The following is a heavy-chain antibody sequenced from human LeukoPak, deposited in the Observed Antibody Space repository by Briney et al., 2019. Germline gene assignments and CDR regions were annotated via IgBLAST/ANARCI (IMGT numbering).Heavy chain of an antibody. CDR2: IKQDGSEK. D-gene: IGHD2-15*01. Sequence: AGGSLRLSCAASGFTFSSYWMSWVRQAPGKGLEWVANIKQDGSEKYYVDSVKGRFTISRDNAKNSLYLQMNSLRAEDTAVYYCARDVSPDYCSGGSCYHYYYYMDVWGKGTTVTVSS. J-gene: IGHJ6*03. V-gene: IGHV3-7*01. CDR3: ARDVSPDYCSGGSCYHYYYYMDV. CDR1: GFTFSSYW.